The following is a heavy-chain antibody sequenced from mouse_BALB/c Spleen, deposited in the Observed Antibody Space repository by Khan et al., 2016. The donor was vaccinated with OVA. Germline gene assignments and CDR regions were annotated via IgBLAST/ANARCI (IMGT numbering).Heavy chain of an antibody. CDR3: TREGAYYSADGWFAY. J-gene: IGHJ3*01. CDR1: GYTFTSYT. D-gene: IGHD2-12*01. Sequence: QVQLKQSGAELARPGASVKMSCKASGYTFTSYTMHWVKQRPGQGLEWIGYINPSSSYPNYNQKFKDKATLTADKSSSTAYMQLSSLTSEDSAVYYCTREGAYYSADGWFAYWGQGTLVTVSA. CDR2: INPSSSYP. V-gene: IGHV1-4*01.